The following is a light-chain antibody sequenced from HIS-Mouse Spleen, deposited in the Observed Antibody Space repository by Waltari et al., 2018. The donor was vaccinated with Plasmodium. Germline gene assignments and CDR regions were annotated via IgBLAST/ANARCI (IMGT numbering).Light chain of an antibody. V-gene: IGLV2-8*01. CDR3: SSYAGSNNLV. Sequence: QSALTQPPSASGSPGQSVTISCTGTRSDVGGYHSVSWYQQHPGKAPKLMIYEVSKRPSGVPDRFSGSKSGNTASLTVSGLQAEDEADYYCSSYAGSNNLVFGGGTKLTVL. CDR1: RSDVGGYHS. CDR2: EVS. J-gene: IGLJ2*01.